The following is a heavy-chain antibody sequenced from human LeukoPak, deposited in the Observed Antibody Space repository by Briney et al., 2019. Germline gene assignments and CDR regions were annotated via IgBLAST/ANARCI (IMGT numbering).Heavy chain of an antibody. J-gene: IGHJ6*02. CDR3: ARHVYGDQYYYGMDV. V-gene: IGHV4-59*08. Sequence: SETLSLTCTVSGGSISSYYWSWIRQPPGKGLEWIGYISYSGSTNYSPSLKSRVTISVDTSKNQFSLKLSSVTAADTAVYYCARHVYGDQYYYGMDVWGQGTTVTVSS. CDR2: ISYSGST. CDR1: GGSISSYY. D-gene: IGHD4-17*01.